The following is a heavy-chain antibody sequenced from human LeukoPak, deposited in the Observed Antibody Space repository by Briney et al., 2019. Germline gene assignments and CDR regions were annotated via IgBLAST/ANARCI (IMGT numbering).Heavy chain of an antibody. J-gene: IGHJ6*02. CDR1: GVTLSNYA. Sequence: GGSLRLSCVASGVTLSNYAMSWARQAPGKGLEWVSGISSSGSGGNTYYADSVKGRSTISRDDAKSSLYLQMNSLRAEDTAVYYCARRNAMDVWGQGTTVIVFS. CDR3: ARRNAMDV. CDR2: ISSSGSGGNT. V-gene: IGHV3-23*01.